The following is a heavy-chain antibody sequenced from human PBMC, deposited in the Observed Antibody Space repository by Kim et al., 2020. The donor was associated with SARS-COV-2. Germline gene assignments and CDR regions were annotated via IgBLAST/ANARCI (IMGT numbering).Heavy chain of an antibody. V-gene: IGHV7-4-1*02. CDR1: GYTFTSYA. Sequence: ASVKVSCKASGYTFTSYAMNWVRQAPGQGLEWMGWINTNTGNPTYAQGFTGRFVFSLDTSVSTAYLQISSLKAEDTAVYYCASHAYCSSTSCYTDYYYYGMDVWGQGTTVTVSS. CDR3: ASHAYCSSTSCYTDYYYYGMDV. D-gene: IGHD2-2*02. CDR2: INTNTGNP. J-gene: IGHJ6*02.